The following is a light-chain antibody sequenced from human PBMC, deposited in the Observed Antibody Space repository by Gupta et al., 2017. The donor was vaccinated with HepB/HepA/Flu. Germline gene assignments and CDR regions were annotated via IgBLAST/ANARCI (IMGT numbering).Light chain of an antibody. J-gene: IGKJ4*01. CDR3: QNVLGLT. CDR2: PAS. Sequence: DIQLTQSPSSVSASVGDRVTISCRASQGISNWLAWYQHKPVKPPQLLIYPASTLQSGVPSRVCGSGSGTDFTFTISSLQPEDFATYYCQNVLGLTFGGGTKVEIK. CDR1: QGISNW. V-gene: IGKV1-12*01.